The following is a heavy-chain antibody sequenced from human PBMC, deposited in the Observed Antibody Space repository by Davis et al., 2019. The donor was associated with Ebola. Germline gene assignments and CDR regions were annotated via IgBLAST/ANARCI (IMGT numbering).Heavy chain of an antibody. CDR2: INHSGST. Sequence: SETLSLTCAVYGGSFSGYYWSWIRQPPGKGLEWIGEINHSGSTNYNPSLKSRVTISVDTSKNQFSLRLSSVTAADTAVYYCAREGYDSSGYPPPNWFDPRGQGTLVTVSS. CDR1: GGSFSGYY. D-gene: IGHD3-22*01. V-gene: IGHV4-34*01. CDR3: AREGYDSSGYPPPNWFDP. J-gene: IGHJ5*02.